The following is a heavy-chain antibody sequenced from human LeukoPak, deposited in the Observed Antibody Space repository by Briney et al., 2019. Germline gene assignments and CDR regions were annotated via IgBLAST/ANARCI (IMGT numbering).Heavy chain of an antibody. J-gene: IGHJ3*02. CDR1: GGTFSSYA. D-gene: IGHD3-16*01. CDR3: ARGVGDYALLQAFDI. Sequence: SVKVSCKASGGTFSSYAISWVRQAPGQGLEWMGGIIPIFGTANYAQKFQGRVTITADESTSTAYMEQSSLRSEDTAVYYCARGVGDYALLQAFDIWGQGTMVTVSS. V-gene: IGHV1-69*13. CDR2: IIPIFGTA.